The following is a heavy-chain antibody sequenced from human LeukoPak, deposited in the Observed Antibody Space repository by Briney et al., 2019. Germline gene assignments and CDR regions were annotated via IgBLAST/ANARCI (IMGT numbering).Heavy chain of an antibody. CDR2: IWYDGSNK. J-gene: IGHJ4*02. V-gene: IGHV3-33*08. CDR3: ARARGYSGYDEIDY. CDR1: GFSFSNYE. D-gene: IGHD5-12*01. Sequence: GGSLRLSCVASGFSFSNYEMSWIRQAPGKGLEWVAVIWYDGSNKYYADSVKGRFTISRDNSKNTLYLQMNSLRAEDTAVYYCARARGYSGYDEIDYWGQGTLVTVSS.